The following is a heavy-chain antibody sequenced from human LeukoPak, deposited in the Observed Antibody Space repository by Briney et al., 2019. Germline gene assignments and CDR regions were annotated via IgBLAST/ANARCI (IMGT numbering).Heavy chain of an antibody. D-gene: IGHD4-23*01. CDR3: ARDNSVEDTAWWFDP. J-gene: IGHJ5*02. V-gene: IGHV1-46*01. CDR1: GYTFTSYY. CDR2: INPSGGSA. Sequence: ASVTVSCKASGYTFTSYYMHWVRQAPGQGLEWMGIINPSGGSASYAQKFQGRVTMTRDMSTSTDYMELSSLRSEDTAVYYCARDNSVEDTAWWFDPWGQGTLVTVSS.